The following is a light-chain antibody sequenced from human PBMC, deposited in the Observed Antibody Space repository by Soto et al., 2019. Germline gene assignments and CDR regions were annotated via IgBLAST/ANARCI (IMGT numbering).Light chain of an antibody. CDR2: EVS. CDR3: SSYTTTTTLEV. Sequence: QSVLTQPASVSGSPGQSIIISCTGTSSDVGGYNYVSWYQHHPGKAPKLMIYEVSNRPSGVSNRFSGSKSGNTASLTISGLQGEDEADYYCSSYTTTTTLEVFGTGTKVTVL. V-gene: IGLV2-14*01. J-gene: IGLJ1*01. CDR1: SSDVGGYNY.